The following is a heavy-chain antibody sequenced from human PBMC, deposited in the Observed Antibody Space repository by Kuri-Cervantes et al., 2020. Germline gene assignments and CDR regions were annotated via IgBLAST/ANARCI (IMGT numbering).Heavy chain of an antibody. J-gene: IGHJ5*02. D-gene: IGHD3-16*02. CDR2: INTNTGNP. V-gene: IGHV7-4-1*02. Sequence: ASVKVSCKASGYTFTSYGISWVRQAPGQGLEWMGWINTNTGNPTYAQGFTGRFVFSLDTSVSTAYLQISSLKAEDTAVYYCARDHYDYVWGSYRQEYNWFDPWGQGTLVTVSS. CDR3: ARDHYDYVWGSYRQEYNWFDP. CDR1: GYTFTSYG.